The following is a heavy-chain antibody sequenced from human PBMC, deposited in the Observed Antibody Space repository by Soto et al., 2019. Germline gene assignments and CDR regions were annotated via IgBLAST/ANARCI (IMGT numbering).Heavy chain of an antibody. CDR1: GFTFSNFG. J-gene: IGHJ6*02. V-gene: IGHV3-30*18. CDR2: TSFDGNKN. CDR3: AKDQKDFSGSGTYYVPYGMDV. Sequence: VQLVESGGGVVQPGRSLRLSCVASGFTFSNFGMHWVRQAPGKGLEWVALTSFDGNKNYYADSVKGRFTLSRDNSKNTLSLQINSLRAEDTALYFCAKDQKDFSGSGTYYVPYGMDVWGQGTTVTVSS. D-gene: IGHD3-10*01.